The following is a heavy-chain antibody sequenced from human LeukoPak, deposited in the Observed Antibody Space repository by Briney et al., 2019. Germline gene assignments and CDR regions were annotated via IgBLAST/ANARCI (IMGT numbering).Heavy chain of an antibody. CDR2: ISGSGGST. D-gene: IGHD2-21*01. V-gene: IGHV3-23*01. J-gene: IGHJ5*02. CDR1: GFTFSSYA. CDR3: DKDVCWHERILAYSTFSGFDP. Sequence: PGGSLRLSCAASGFTFSSYAMSWARQAPGKGLEWVSAISGSGGSTYYADSVKGRFTISRDNSKNTLDLPMNSLRAEETTVYYCDKDVCWHERILAYSTFSGFDPWGQGTLVTVSS.